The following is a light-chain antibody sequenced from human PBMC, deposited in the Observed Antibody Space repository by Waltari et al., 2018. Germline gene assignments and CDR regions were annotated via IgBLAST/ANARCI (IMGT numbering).Light chain of an antibody. CDR2: EDN. CDR1: ALPTKY. J-gene: IGLJ3*02. CDR3: FSSDTSGEYRV. V-gene: IGLV3-10*01. Sequence: YELTQPPSVSVSTGQTARITCSGDALPTKYAYWYLQKSGQAPVLVVYEDNKRLSGIPERLSGSRSGTMATLTITGAQVEDEADYYCFSSDTSGEYRVFGGGTKLTVL.